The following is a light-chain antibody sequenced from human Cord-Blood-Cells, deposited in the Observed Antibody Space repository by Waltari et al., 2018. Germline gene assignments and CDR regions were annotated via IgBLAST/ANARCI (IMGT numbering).Light chain of an antibody. CDR1: SPRSYY. V-gene: IGLV3-19*01. CDR2: GKN. J-gene: IGLJ2*01. Sequence: SSELTQDPAVSVALGQTVRITCQGDSPRSYYASWYQQKPGQAPVPGIYGKNNRPSGLPDRFSGSSAGNTASLTITGAQAEDEADYYCNPRDSSGNQLRVVFGGGTKLTVL. CDR3: NPRDSSGNQLRVV.